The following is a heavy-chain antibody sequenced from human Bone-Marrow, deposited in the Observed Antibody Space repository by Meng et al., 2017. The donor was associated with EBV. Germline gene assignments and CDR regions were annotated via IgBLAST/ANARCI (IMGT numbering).Heavy chain of an antibody. CDR2: IYHSGST. Sequence: QGPLHEAGPGLVKPSGTPSSPFAASCGHTSRSTRGSWVRQPPGRGREWLVQIYHSGSTNYNPSLKIRVIISVDKTKNQFSLRLTSVTAADTAVYYCARAYSDGSRDLPGHWGLGTLVTVSS. J-gene: IGHJ1*01. CDR3: ARAYSDGSRDLPGH. D-gene: IGHD3-10*01. V-gene: IGHV4-4*02. CDR1: CGHTSRSTR.